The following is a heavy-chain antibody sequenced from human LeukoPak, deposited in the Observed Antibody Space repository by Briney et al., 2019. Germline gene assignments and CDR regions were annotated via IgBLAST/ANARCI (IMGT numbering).Heavy chain of an antibody. V-gene: IGHV4-4*02. Sequence: SGTLSLTCAVSGGSISSSNWWSWVRQPPGKGLEWIGEIYHSGSTNYNPSLKSRVTISVDTSKNQFSLKLSSVTAADTAVYYCARERYDSSGPPYFDYWGQGTLVTVSS. CDR2: IYHSGST. J-gene: IGHJ4*02. CDR1: GGSISSSNW. D-gene: IGHD3-22*01. CDR3: ARERYDSSGPPYFDY.